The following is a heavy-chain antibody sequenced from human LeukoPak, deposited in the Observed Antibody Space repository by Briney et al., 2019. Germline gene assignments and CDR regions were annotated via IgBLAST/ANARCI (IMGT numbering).Heavy chain of an antibody. CDR1: GGTFSSYA. CDR3: ARGGYNWNYLLDY. J-gene: IGHJ4*02. CDR2: INAGNGNT. D-gene: IGHD1-7*01. Sequence: ASVKVSCKASGGTFSSYAISWVRQAPGQRLEWMGWINAGNGNTKYSQKFQGRVTITRDTSASTAYMELSSLRSEDTAVYYCARGGYNWNYLLDYWGQGTLVTVSS. V-gene: IGHV1-3*01.